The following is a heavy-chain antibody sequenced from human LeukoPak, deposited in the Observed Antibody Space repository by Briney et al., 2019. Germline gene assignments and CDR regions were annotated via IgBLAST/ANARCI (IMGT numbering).Heavy chain of an antibody. V-gene: IGHV3-23*01. Sequence: PGGSLRLSCAASGFTFSSYAMSWVRQAPGKGLEWVSAISGSGGSTYYADSVKGRFTISRDNSKNTLYLQMSGLRAEDTAVYYCANPGRTTVTGWGQGTLVTVSS. CDR3: ANPGRTTVTG. J-gene: IGHJ4*02. CDR1: GFTFSSYA. D-gene: IGHD4-17*01. CDR2: ISGSGGST.